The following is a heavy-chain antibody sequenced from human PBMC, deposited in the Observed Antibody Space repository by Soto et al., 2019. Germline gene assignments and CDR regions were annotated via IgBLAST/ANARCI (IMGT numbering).Heavy chain of an antibody. CDR1: GFSFSDSA. V-gene: IGHV3-73*01. CDR3: VRHVGETYFDY. CDR2: IRSKANDYAT. D-gene: IGHD2-21*01. J-gene: IGHJ4*02. Sequence: GGSLRLSCAASGFSFSDSAIQWVRQASGKGLEWVGRIRSKANDYATAYAASVKGRFTISRDDSKNTAYLQMNSLKTEDTAVYYCVRHVGETYFDYWGQGTLVTVS.